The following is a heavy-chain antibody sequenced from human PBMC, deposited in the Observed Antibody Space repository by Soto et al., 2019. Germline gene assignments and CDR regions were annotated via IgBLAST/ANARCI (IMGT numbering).Heavy chain of an antibody. CDR1: GFTFSVFA. Sequence: EVQLLESGGGLVQPGGSLRLSCAASGFTFSVFAMSWVRQAPGKGLELVSTISGRGENTYYADSVKGRFTISRDNSKNTLNLQMNRLRGEDTAVYYCAKDRGTGDYGVNAVDIWGKGTMVTVAS. J-gene: IGHJ3*02. CDR2: ISGRGENT. D-gene: IGHD7-27*01. CDR3: AKDRGTGDYGVNAVDI. V-gene: IGHV3-23*01.